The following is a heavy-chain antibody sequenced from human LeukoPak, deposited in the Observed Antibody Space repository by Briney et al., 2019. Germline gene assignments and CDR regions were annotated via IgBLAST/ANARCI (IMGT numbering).Heavy chain of an antibody. V-gene: IGHV1-2*02. CDR3: AISIAAAGQAYYYYGMDV. Sequence: ASVKVSCKASGYTFTGYYMHWVRQAPGQGLEWMGWINPNSGGTNYAQKFQGRVTMTRDTSISTAYMELSRLRSDDTAVYYCAISIAAAGQAYYYYGMDVRGQGTTVTVSS. CDR2: INPNSGGT. D-gene: IGHD6-13*01. J-gene: IGHJ6*02. CDR1: GYTFTGYY.